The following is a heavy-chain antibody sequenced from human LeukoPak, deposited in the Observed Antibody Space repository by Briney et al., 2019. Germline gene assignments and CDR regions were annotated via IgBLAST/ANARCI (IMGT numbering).Heavy chain of an antibody. J-gene: IGHJ6*03. Sequence: PGGSLRLSCAASGFTVSNTYMSWVRQAPGKGLEWVAVISYDGSNKYYADSVKGRFTISRDNSKNTLYLQMNSLRAEDTAVYYCAREVVVAATYPYYYYMDVWGKGTTVTVSS. CDR3: AREVVVAATYPYYYYMDV. CDR2: ISYDGSNK. D-gene: IGHD2-15*01. V-gene: IGHV3-30*03. CDR1: GFTVSNTY.